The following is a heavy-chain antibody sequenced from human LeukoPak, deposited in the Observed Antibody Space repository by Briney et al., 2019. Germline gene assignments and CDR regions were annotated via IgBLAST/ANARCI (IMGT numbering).Heavy chain of an antibody. CDR2: IYHSGST. Sequence: SETLSLTCTVSGGSISSGGYYWSWIRQPPGKGLEWIGYIYHSGSTYYNPSLKSRVTISVDRSKNQFSLKLSSVTAADTAVYYCARSRGDRLAAWYFDPWGQGTLVTVSS. J-gene: IGHJ5*02. CDR3: ARSRGDRLAAWYFDP. D-gene: IGHD3-16*01. V-gene: IGHV4-30-2*01. CDR1: GGSISSGGYY.